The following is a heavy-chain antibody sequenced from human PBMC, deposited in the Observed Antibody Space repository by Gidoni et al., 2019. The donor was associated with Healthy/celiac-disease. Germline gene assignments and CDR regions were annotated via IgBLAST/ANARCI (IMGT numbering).Heavy chain of an antibody. CDR1: GFTFSSYA. D-gene: IGHD1-1*01. CDR3: AKEGDRGYAPLGY. V-gene: IGHV3-23*01. CDR2: ISGSGGST. Sequence: EVQLLESGGGLLQPGGSLRLSCAASGFTFSSYAMSWVRQDSGKGMEWVSGISGSGGSTYYADSVKGRFTISRDNSKNTLYLQMNSLGAEDTAVYYCAKEGDRGYAPLGYWGQGTLVTVSS. J-gene: IGHJ4*02.